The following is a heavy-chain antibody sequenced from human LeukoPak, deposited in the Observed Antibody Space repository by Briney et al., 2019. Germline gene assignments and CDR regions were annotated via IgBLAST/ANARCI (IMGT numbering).Heavy chain of an antibody. D-gene: IGHD3-16*01. V-gene: IGHV1-3*01. CDR3: ARAGYDYVWGSYGYFDY. CDR2: INAGNGST. J-gene: IGHJ4*02. CDR1: GYTFTSYA. Sequence: ASVKVSCKASGYTFTSYAMHWVRQAPGQRLEWMGWINAGNGSTKYSQKFQGRVTITRDTSASTAYMELSSLRSEDTAVYYCARAGYDYVWGSYGYFDYWGQGTLVTVSS.